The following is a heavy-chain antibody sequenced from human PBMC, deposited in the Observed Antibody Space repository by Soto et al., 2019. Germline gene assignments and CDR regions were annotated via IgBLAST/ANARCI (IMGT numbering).Heavy chain of an antibody. CDR1: AGSFSVYY. J-gene: IGHJ3*02. V-gene: IGHV4-34*01. CDR3: ARCGTKLRAFDI. Sequence: LXLACAIYAGSFSVYYCSWIRQPPVKGLEWIGEINHSGSTNYNPSLKSRVTISVDTSKNQFSLKLSSVTAADTAVYYCARCGTKLRAFDIWGQGTMVTVSS. CDR2: INHSGST. D-gene: IGHD1-26*01.